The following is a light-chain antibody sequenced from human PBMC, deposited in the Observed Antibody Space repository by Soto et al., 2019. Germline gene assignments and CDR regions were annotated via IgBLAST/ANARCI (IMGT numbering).Light chain of an antibody. V-gene: IGLV1-47*01. J-gene: IGLJ1*01. CDR3: AAWDDSLSAHV. CDR1: SSNIGSNY. CDR2: RNN. Sequence: QSVLTQPPSASGTPGQRVTISCSGSSSNIGSNYVYWYQQLPGTAPKLLIYRNNQRPSGVPDRFSGSKSGTSASLAISGLRSEDEADYYCAAWDDSLSAHVFGTGNKLTV.